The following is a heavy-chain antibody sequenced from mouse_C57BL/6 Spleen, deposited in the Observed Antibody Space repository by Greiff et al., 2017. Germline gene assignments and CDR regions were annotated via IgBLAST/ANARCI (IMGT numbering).Heavy chain of an antibody. CDR1: GYSFTSYY. D-gene: IGHD1-1*01. Sequence: QVQLMQSGPELVKPGASVKISCKASGYSFTSYYIHWVKQRPGQGLEWIGWIYPGSGNTKYNEKFKGKATLTADTSSSTAYMQLSSLPSEDSAVYYCTRRYYGSSYDYYAMDYWGQGTSVTVSS. V-gene: IGHV1-66*01. CDR2: IYPGSGNT. J-gene: IGHJ4*01. CDR3: TRRYYGSSYDYYAMDY.